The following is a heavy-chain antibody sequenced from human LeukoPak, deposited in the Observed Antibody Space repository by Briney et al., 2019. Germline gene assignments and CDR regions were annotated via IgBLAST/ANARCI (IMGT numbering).Heavy chain of an antibody. J-gene: IGHJ4*02. Sequence: QTGGSLRLSCAASGFTFDDYAMHWVRQAPGKGLEWVSGISWNTNSIDYADSVKGRFTISRDNAKNSLYLQMNSLRAEDTALYYCAKDKSDSGSQIDYWGQGTLVTVSS. V-gene: IGHV3-9*01. CDR3: AKDKSDSGSQIDY. D-gene: IGHD1-26*01. CDR1: GFTFDDYA. CDR2: ISWNTNSI.